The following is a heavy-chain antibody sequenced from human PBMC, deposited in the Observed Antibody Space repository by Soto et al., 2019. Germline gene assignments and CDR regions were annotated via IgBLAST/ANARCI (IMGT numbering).Heavy chain of an antibody. D-gene: IGHD6-13*01. CDR1: GGSISSSSYY. J-gene: IGHJ6*02. CDR2: IYYSGST. Sequence: SETLSLTCTVSGGSISSSSYYWGWIRQPPGKGLEWIGSIYYSGSTYYNPSLKSRVTISVDTSKNQFSLKLSSVTAADTAVYYCATPGWLREQQRAAGLNYGMDVWGQGTTVTVSS. V-gene: IGHV4-39*01. CDR3: ATPGWLREQQRAAGLNYGMDV.